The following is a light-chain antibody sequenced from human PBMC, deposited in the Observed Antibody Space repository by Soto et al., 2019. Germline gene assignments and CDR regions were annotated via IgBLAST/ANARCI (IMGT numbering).Light chain of an antibody. V-gene: IGKV3-15*01. Sequence: EIRLTQSPSTLSVSTGKRATLSCRASQSVSSNLAWYQQKPGQAPRLLVYGASTRAPAIPARFSGSGSGTEFTLSISGLQSADFAVYYCQQYKDWPPTFGQGTKVDIK. CDR1: QSVSSN. J-gene: IGKJ1*01. CDR3: QQYKDWPPT. CDR2: GAS.